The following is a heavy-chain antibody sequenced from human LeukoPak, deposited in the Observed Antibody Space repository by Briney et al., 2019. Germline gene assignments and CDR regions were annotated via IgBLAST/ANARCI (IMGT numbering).Heavy chain of an antibody. CDR3: ARMDRYVVHDY. Sequence: GGSLRLSCAASGFTFRNYWMSWVRQAPGKGLEWVANIKQDGSEKYYVDSVKGRFTISRDNAKNSLYLQMNSLRAEDTAVYYCARMDRYVVHDYWGQGTLVTVSS. CDR1: GFTFRNYW. J-gene: IGHJ4*02. V-gene: IGHV3-7*02. CDR2: IKQDGSEK. D-gene: IGHD3/OR15-3a*01.